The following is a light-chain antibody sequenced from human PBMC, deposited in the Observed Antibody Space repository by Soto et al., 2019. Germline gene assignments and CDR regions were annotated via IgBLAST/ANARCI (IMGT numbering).Light chain of an antibody. J-gene: IGKJ1*01. Sequence: DIVMTQSPDSLAVSLGERATINCRSSQSVLKSSNGKNHLAWYQQKPGQPPRLLIYWASYRGSGVPDRFSGGGSGTDFPLPISGLQAEDVAVYYCQQYVIPPAMFGQGTKVEI. V-gene: IGKV4-1*01. CDR3: QQYVIPPAM. CDR1: QSVLKSSNGKNH. CDR2: WAS.